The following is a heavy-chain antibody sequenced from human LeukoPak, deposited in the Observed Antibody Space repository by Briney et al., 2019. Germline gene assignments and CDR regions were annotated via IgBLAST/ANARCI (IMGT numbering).Heavy chain of an antibody. J-gene: IGHJ4*02. D-gene: IGHD6-19*01. V-gene: IGHV3-23*01. CDR3: AKMPVSYSSGWSTFDY. CDR1: GFTFASYA. Sequence: GGSLRLSCAASGFTFASYAMSLVRQVPGKGLEWVSGIGGSDGRTYYADSVKGRFTISRDNSKNTLYLQMNSLRVEDTAIYYCAKMPVSYSSGWSTFDYWGQGSLVTVSS. CDR2: IGGSDGRT.